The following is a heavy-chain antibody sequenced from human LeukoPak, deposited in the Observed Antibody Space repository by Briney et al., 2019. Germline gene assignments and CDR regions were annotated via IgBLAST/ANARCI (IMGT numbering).Heavy chain of an antibody. D-gene: IGHD3-3*01. CDR3: ARDTSGVTIFGVRPPFDY. Sequence: SETLSLTCTVSGYSISSGYYWGWIRQPPGKGLEWIGNIYHSGSTYYNLSLKSRVTISLDTSKNQFSLKLSSVTAADTAVYYCARDTSGVTIFGVRPPFDYWGQGTLVTVSS. CDR1: GYSISSGYY. V-gene: IGHV4-38-2*02. CDR2: IYHSGST. J-gene: IGHJ4*02.